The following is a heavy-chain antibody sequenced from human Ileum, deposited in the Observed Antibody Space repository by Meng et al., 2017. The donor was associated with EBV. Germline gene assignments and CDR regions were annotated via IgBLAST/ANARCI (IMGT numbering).Heavy chain of an antibody. V-gene: IGHV4-39*01. Sequence: QPQGSRPGLVSLSATLSITCTVAGGSISSTLYHCDWLRQAPGKGLEWIADVSYIGNTYYNPSLSSRATISVDTSKNQFSLRLTSVTAADTAVYYCTRRPQCGGDCMGWFDPWGQGTLVTVSS. D-gene: IGHD2-21*02. CDR2: VSYIGNT. CDR3: TRRPQCGGDCMGWFDP. CDR1: GGSISSTLYH. J-gene: IGHJ5*02.